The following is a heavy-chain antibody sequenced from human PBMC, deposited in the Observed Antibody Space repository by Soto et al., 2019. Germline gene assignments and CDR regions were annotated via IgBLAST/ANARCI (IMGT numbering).Heavy chain of an antibody. CDR3: ARDVAGYSGSHYIDSFSS. J-gene: IGHJ4*02. Sequence: ASVKVSCKASGYTFTSYAMHWVRQAPGQRLEWMGWINAGNGNTKYSQKFQGRVTITRDTSASTAYMELSSLRSEDTAIYYCARDVAGYSGSHYIDSFSSWGQRTLVTVSS. D-gene: IGHD1-26*01. V-gene: IGHV1-3*01. CDR1: GYTFTSYA. CDR2: INAGNGNT.